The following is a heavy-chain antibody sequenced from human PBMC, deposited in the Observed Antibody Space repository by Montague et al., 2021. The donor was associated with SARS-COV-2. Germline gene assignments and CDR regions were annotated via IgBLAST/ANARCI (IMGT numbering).Heavy chain of an antibody. V-gene: IGHV4-34*01. CDR2: INHRGTS. Sequence: SETLSLTCAVYGGSFSDYFWTCIRQPPGKGLEWIGEINHRGTSNYNPSLKSRVSISVDTSKNQFSLYLGSVTAADTAVYYCARGRQHFNMIVVVMTGGEYYFDDWGQGTLVTVSS. CDR1: GGSFSDYF. D-gene: IGHD3-22*01. J-gene: IGHJ4*02. CDR3: ARGRQHFNMIVVVMTGGEYYFDD.